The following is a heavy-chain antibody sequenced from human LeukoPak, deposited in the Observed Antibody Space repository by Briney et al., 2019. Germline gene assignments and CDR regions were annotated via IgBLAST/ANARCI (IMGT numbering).Heavy chain of an antibody. V-gene: IGHV3-21*01. CDR2: ITSGSSYI. CDR1: GFTFSSYS. D-gene: IGHD3-10*01. CDR3: ARDHGYYGSGSPDFDY. Sequence: PGGSLRLSCAGSGFTFSSYSMNWVRQAPGKGLEWVSSITSGSSYIYYADSLKGRFTISRDNAKNSLYLQMHTLRAEDTAVYYCARDHGYYGSGSPDFDYWGQGTLVTVSS. J-gene: IGHJ4*02.